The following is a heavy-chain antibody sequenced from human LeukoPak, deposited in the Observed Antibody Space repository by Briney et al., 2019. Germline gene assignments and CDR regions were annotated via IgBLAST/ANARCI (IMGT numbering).Heavy chain of an antibody. J-gene: IGHJ2*01. V-gene: IGHV3-23*01. CDR1: GFTFSSYA. CDR3: AKDRTVGASYWYFDL. D-gene: IGHD1-26*01. Sequence: PGGSLRLSCAASGFTFSSYAMSWVRQAPGKGLEWVSTISASGGNTFYADSVKGRFTISRDNSKNTLHLQMNSLRAEDTAIYYCAKDRTVGASYWYFDLWGRGTLVTVSS. CDR2: ISASGGNT.